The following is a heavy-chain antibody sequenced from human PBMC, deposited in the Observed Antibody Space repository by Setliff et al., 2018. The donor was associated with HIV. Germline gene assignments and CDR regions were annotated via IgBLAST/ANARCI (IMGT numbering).Heavy chain of an antibody. D-gene: IGHD1-1*01. CDR1: GGSISSGYY. V-gene: IGHV4-38-2*02. CDR3: GRVETLDPYAFDI. CDR2: IYHSGST. J-gene: IGHJ3*02. Sequence: PSETLSLTCTVSGGSISSGYYWGWIRQPPGKGLEWIGSIYHSGSTFYNPSLKSRVTISGDTSKNQFSLKLTSVTAADTAVYYCGRVETLDPYAFDIWGQGTMVTVSS.